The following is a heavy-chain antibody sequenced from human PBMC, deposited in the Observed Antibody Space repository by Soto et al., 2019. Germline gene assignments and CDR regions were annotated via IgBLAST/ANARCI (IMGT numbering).Heavy chain of an antibody. D-gene: IGHD4-4*01. CDR1: RFNFSSYG. Sequence: QVQLVESGGGVVQPGRSLRISCAASRFNFSSYGMHWVRQAPGKGLEWVAVIWYDGSNKYYADSVKGRFTISRDNSKNTLLLQMNSLGAEDTAVYYCAKDSNKYSSSLRGRYFDYWGQGSGVTVSS. V-gene: IGHV3-33*06. CDR3: AKDSNKYSSSLRGRYFDY. CDR2: IWYDGSNK. J-gene: IGHJ4*02.